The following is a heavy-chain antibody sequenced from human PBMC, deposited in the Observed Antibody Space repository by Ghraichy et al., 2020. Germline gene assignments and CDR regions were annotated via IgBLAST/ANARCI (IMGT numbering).Heavy chain of an antibody. J-gene: IGHJ4*02. CDR2: INSKSGGT. CDR3: ARAGIAAFDPFEY. D-gene: IGHD6-25*01. V-gene: IGHV1-2*02. CDR1: GYSFSDYY. Sequence: ASVKVSCKASGYSFSDYYIHWVRQAPGQGLEWMGWINSKSGGTDYAQKFQGRVTMTRDTSISAAYLEVRRLQSDDTAVYYCARAGIAAFDPFEYWGQGSLGTVSS.